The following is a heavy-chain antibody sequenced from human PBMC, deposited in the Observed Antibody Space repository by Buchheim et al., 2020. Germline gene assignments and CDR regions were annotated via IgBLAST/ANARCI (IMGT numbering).Heavy chain of an antibody. CDR3: ASGWNAIDY. CDR2: LYNSGST. D-gene: IGHD1-1*01. Sequence: QLQLQESGPGLVKPSETLSLTCNVSGGSISSSSFYWGWMRQPPWKGLDWIGSLYNSGSTYYTSSLKSRVTISVQTSNNQFSLRLTSVTAADTAVYYCASGWNAIDYWGQGTL. V-gene: IGHV4-39*01. CDR1: GGSISSSSFY. J-gene: IGHJ4*02.